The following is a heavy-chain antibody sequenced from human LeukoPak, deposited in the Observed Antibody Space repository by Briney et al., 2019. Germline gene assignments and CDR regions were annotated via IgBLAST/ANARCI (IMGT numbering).Heavy chain of an antibody. Sequence: ASVKVSCKASGYTFTSYDINWVRQATGQGLEWMGWMNPNSGNTGYAQKFQGRVTMTEDTSTDTAYMELSSLRSEDTAVYYCATAYSSGLTLDYWGQGTLVTVSS. V-gene: IGHV1-8*01. CDR2: MNPNSGNT. D-gene: IGHD6-19*01. CDR3: ATAYSSGLTLDY. CDR1: GYTFTSYD. J-gene: IGHJ4*02.